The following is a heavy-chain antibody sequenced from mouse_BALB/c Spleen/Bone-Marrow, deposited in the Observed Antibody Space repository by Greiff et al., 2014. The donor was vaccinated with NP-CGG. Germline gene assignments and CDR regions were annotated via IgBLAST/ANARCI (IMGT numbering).Heavy chain of an antibody. CDR1: GFNIKDTY. CDR2: IDPANGDT. CDR3: TKPSFYYGSSYWYFDV. J-gene: IGHJ1*01. Sequence: EVQLVESGAELAKPGASVKLSCTASGFNIKDTYMHWVKQRPEQGLEWIGRIDPANGDTKYDPKFQGKATITADTSSNTAYLQLSSLTSEGTAVYYCTKPSFYYGSSYWYFDVWGAGTTVTVSS. V-gene: IGHV14-3*02. D-gene: IGHD1-1*01.